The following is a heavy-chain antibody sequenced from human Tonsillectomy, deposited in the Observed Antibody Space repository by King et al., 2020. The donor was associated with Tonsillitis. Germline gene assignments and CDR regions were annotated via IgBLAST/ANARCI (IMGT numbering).Heavy chain of an antibody. CDR3: EANGDYAGTYFDD. V-gene: IGHV3-30*04. CDR2: ISYDGSNI. J-gene: IGHJ4*02. CDR1: GFSFSYYA. D-gene: IGHD4-17*01. Sequence: VQLVESGGGVVQPGRSLRLSCAASGFSFSYYAIHWVRQAPGKGLEWVGVISYDGSNIYYGDSVKGRFTISRDNSKNTLYLQMNNLRPDDTAVYYCEANGDYAGTYFDDWGQGTLVTVSS.